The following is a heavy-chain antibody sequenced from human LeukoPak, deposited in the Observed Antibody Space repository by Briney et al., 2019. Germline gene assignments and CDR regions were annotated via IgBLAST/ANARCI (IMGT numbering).Heavy chain of an antibody. CDR1: GGSISSYY. CDR2: TYYSGST. CDR3: ARGVTVWYFDY. J-gene: IGHJ4*02. V-gene: IGHV4-59*01. Sequence: SETLSLTCTVSGGSISSYYWSWIRQPPGKGLEWIGYTYYSGSTNYNPSLKSRVTISVDTSKNQFSLKLSSVTAADTAVYYCARGVTVWYFDYWGQGTLVTVSS. D-gene: IGHD3-16*01.